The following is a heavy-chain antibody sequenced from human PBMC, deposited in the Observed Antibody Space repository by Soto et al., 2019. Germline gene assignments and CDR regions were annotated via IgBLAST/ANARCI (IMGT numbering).Heavy chain of an antibody. J-gene: IGHJ5*02. V-gene: IGHV5-51*01. Sequence: GESLKISCKGSGYSFTSYWIGWVRQMPGKGLEWMGIIYPGDSDTRYSPSFQGQVTISADKSISTAYLQWSSLKASDTAMYYCARHAREGYCSSTSCYFWDWFDPWGQGTLVTVSS. CDR1: GYSFTSYW. CDR3: ARHAREGYCSSTSCYFWDWFDP. D-gene: IGHD2-2*01. CDR2: IYPGDSDT.